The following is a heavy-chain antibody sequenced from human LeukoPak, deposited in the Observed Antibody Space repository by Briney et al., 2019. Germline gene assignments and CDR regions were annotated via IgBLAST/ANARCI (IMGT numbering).Heavy chain of an antibody. CDR1: GGSISSGDYY. V-gene: IGHV4-30-4*08. D-gene: IGHD6-19*01. CDR3: ASLGYSSGHRNFDY. J-gene: IGHJ4*02. CDR2: IYYSGST. Sequence: SETLSLTCSVSGGSISSGDYYWSWTRQPPGKGLEWIGYIYYSGSTYYNPSLKSRVTISVDTSKNQFSLKLTSVTAADTAVYYCASLGYSSGHRNFDYWGQGTLVTVSS.